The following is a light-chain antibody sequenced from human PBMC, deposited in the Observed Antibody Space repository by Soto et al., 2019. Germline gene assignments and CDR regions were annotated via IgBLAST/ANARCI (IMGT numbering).Light chain of an antibody. Sequence: EIVLTQSPATLSLSPGDRATLSCRASQSVTSSLAWFQQKPGQAPRLLIYDASNRATGVPARFSGSGSGTDFTLTISSLESEDFAVYYCQQRANWPLTFGGGTKVDIK. CDR3: QQRANWPLT. CDR1: QSVTSS. J-gene: IGKJ4*01. CDR2: DAS. V-gene: IGKV3-11*01.